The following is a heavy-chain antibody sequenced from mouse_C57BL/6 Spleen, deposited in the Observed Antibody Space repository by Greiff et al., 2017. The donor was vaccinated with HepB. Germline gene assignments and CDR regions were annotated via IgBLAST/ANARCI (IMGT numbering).Heavy chain of an antibody. CDR1: GFSLTSYG. CDR2: IWSGGST. CDR3: ARRGSSHGWFAY. D-gene: IGHD1-1*01. J-gene: IGHJ3*01. V-gene: IGHV2-2*01. Sequence: QVQLQQSGPGLVQPSQSLSITCTVSGFSLTSYGVHWVRQSPGKGLEWLGVIWSGGSTHYNAVFISRLSISKDNYKRQIFFKMNSLQADDTDIYYCARRGSSHGWFAYWGQGTLVTVSA.